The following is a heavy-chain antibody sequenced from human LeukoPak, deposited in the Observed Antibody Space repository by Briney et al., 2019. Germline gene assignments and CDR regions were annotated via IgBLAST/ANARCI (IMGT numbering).Heavy chain of an antibody. J-gene: IGHJ4*02. Sequence: PGRSLRLSCAASGFTFSSYAMHWVRQAPGKGLEWVAVISYDGSNKYYADSVKGRFTISRDNSKNTLYLQMNSLRAEDTAVYYCADPGGSEPTYYYDSSGPTPHDYWGQGTLVTVSS. CDR1: GFTFSSYA. CDR3: ADPGGSEPTYYYDSSGPTPHDY. CDR2: ISYDGSNK. V-gene: IGHV3-30-3*01. D-gene: IGHD3-22*01.